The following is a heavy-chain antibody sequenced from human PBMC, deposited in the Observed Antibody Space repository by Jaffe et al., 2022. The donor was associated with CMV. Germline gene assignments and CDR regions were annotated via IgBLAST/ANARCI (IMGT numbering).Heavy chain of an antibody. CDR1: GGSISSYY. CDR2: IYYSGST. D-gene: IGHD3-3*01. J-gene: IGHJ5*02. CDR3: ARGGGYYDFWSGYYRKPYNWFDP. V-gene: IGHV4-59*01. Sequence: QVQLQESGPGLVKPSETLSLTCTVSGGSISSYYWSWIRQPPGKGLEWIGYIYYSGSTNYNPSLKSRVTISVDTSKNQFSLKLSSVTAADTAVYYCARGGGYYDFWSGYYRKPYNWFDPWGQGTLVTVSS.